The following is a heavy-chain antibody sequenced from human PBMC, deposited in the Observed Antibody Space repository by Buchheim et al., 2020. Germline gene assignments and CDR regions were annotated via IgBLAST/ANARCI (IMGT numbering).Heavy chain of an antibody. D-gene: IGHD4-17*01. Sequence: QLQLQESGPGLVKPSETLSLTCSPVSGCSISSSSYYWGWIRQPPGKGLEWIGSIYYSGITNYNPSLKSRVTISVDTSKNQFSLNLRSVTAADTAVYYCARHDYGDYGFRFDPWGQGTL. J-gene: IGHJ5*02. V-gene: IGHV4-39*01. CDR1: GCSISSSSYY. CDR3: ARHDYGDYGFRFDP. CDR2: IYYSGIT.